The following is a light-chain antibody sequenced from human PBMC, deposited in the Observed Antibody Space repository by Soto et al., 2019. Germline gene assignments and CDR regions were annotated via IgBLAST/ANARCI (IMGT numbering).Light chain of an antibody. J-gene: IGKJ3*01. V-gene: IGKV1-39*01. CDR2: AAS. CDR1: QSITYY. Sequence: DIQMTQSPSSLSASVGDRVTITCRASQSITYYLNWYQHKPGKAPKLLVYAASSLQSGLPSRFSGSGSGTDFTLTISSLQPEDFATYFCQQSHNMPFTFGPGTKVDIK. CDR3: QQSHNMPFT.